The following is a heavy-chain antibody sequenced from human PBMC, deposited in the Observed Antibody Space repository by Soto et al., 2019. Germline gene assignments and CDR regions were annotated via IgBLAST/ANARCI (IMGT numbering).Heavy chain of an antibody. D-gene: IGHD3-10*01. V-gene: IGHV1-69*01. CDR3: AREYYGSGTYGYYGMDV. CDR1: GSTISSYV. CDR2: IITVTGPA. Sequence: VQLVQSGAEVRKPGSSVKVSCKASGSTISSYVIAWVRQAPGQSLEWMGGIITVTGPANYAQKFQGRLTITADEATSTAYMELSSLRSEDTAVYYCAREYYGSGTYGYYGMDVWDQGTTVTDSS. J-gene: IGHJ6*02.